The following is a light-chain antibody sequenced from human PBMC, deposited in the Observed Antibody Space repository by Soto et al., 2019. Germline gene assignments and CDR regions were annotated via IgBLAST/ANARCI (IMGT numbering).Light chain of an antibody. Sequence: QAVLTQPASVSGAPGQSITISCTGTSSDVGGYNYVSWYQQHPGKAPKLMIYEVSNRPLGVSNRFSGSKSGNTASLTISGLQAEDESDYYCTSYTISSILNLCGTET. V-gene: IGLV2-14*01. CDR3: TSYTISSILNL. CDR1: SSDVGGYNY. CDR2: EVS. J-gene: IGLJ1*01.